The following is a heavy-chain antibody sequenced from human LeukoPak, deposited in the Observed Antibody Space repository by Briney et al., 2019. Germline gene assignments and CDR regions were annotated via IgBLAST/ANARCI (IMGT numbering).Heavy chain of an antibody. CDR2: ITSGGSYI. CDR3: ARETSYCSGGSCYYGMDV. V-gene: IGHV3-21*01. J-gene: IGHJ6*02. Sequence: GGSLRLSCAASGFTFSSYNMNWVRQAPGKGLEWVSSITSGGSYIYYPDSVKGRFTISRDNAKNSLYLQMNSLRAEDMAVYYCARETSYCSGGSCYYGMDVWGQGTTVTVSS. D-gene: IGHD2-15*01. CDR1: GFTFSSYN.